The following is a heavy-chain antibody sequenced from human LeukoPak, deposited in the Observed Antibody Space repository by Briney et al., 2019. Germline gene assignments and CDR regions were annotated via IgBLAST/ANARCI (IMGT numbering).Heavy chain of an antibody. J-gene: IGHJ4*02. D-gene: IGHD5-18*01. V-gene: IGHV4-39*01. CDR2: IYYSGST. CDR1: GSSISSSSYY. Sequence: SETLSLTCTVSGSSISSSSYYWGWIRQPPGKGLEWIGSIYYSGSTYYNPSLKSRVTISVDTSKNQFSLKLSSVTAADTAVYYCARLSPYSYVEYWGQGTLVTVSS. CDR3: ARLSPYSYVEY.